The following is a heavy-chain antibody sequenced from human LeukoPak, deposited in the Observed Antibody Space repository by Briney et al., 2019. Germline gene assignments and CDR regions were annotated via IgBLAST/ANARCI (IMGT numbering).Heavy chain of an antibody. CDR3: ASYYYDSSGYRVDY. D-gene: IGHD3-22*01. CDR1: GFTVSSNY. CDR2: IYSGGST. Sequence: GGSLRLSCAASGFTVSSNYMSWVRQAPGKGLEWVSVIYSGGSTYYADSVKGRFTISRDNSKNTLYLQMNSLRAEDTAVYYSASYYYDSSGYRVDYWGQGTLVTVSS. J-gene: IGHJ4*02. V-gene: IGHV3-53*01.